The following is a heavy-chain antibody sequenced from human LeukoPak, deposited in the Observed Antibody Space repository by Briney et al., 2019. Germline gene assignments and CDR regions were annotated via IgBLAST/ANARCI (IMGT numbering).Heavy chain of an antibody. CDR3: ARAVSIVRVPQSGFDY. J-gene: IGHJ4*02. CDR1: GGSISSYY. Sequence: PSETLSLTCTVSGGSISSYYWSWIRQPPGKGLEWIGYIYYSGSTNYNPSLKSRVTMSVDTSKNQFSLKLSSVTAADTAVYYCARAVSIVRVPQSGFDYWGQGTLVTVSS. V-gene: IGHV4-59*01. D-gene: IGHD3-10*01. CDR2: IYYSGST.